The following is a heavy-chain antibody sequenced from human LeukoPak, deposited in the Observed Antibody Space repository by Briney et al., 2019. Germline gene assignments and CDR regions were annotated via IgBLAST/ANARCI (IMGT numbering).Heavy chain of an antibody. CDR1: GGTFSSYA. CDR2: IIPIFGTA. V-gene: IGHV1-69*13. CDR3: ARDPLCYYDSSGYFDY. Sequence: GASVKVSCKASGGTFSSYAISWVRQAPGQGLEWMGGIIPIFGTANYAQKFQGRVTITADESTSTAYMELSSLRSEDTAVYYCARDPLCYYDSSGYFDYWGQGTLVTVSS. D-gene: IGHD3-22*01. J-gene: IGHJ4*02.